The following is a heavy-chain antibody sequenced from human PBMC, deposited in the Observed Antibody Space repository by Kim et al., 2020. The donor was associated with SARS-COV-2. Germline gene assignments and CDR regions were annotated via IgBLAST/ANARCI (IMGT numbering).Heavy chain of an antibody. J-gene: IGHJ2*01. V-gene: IGHV4-34*01. CDR1: GGSFSGYY. CDR3: ARLPRITMIVEYDL. D-gene: IGHD3-22*01. CDR2: INHSGST. Sequence: SETLSLTCAVYGGSFSGYYWSWIRQPPGKGLEWIGEINHSGSTNYNPSLKSRVTISVDTSKNQFSLKLSSVTAADTAVYYCARLPRITMIVEYDLWGRGTLVTVSS.